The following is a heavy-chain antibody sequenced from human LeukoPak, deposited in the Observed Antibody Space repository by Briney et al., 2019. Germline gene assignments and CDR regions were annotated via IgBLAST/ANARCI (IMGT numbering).Heavy chain of an antibody. V-gene: IGHV3-23*01. J-gene: IGHJ6*02. D-gene: IGHD2-15*01. CDR3: AKAPPAATNYYYGMDV. Sequence: PGESLRLSCAASGLTFNNYAMTWVRQAPGKGLEWVSAVSGRGDSTYYADSVKGRFTISRDNSKNTLYLQMNSLRAEDTAVYHCAKAPPAATNYYYGMDVWGQGTTVTVSS. CDR2: VSGRGDST. CDR1: GLTFNNYA.